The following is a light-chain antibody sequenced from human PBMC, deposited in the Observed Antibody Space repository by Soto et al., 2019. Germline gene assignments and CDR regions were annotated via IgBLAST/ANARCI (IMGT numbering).Light chain of an antibody. CDR1: QSVGSY. CDR2: GAS. J-gene: IGKJ4*01. V-gene: IGKV3-15*01. Sequence: EIVMTQSPATLSVSPGERATLSCRASQSVGSYLAWYHQKPGQAPRLLIYGASTRATGIPARFSGSGSGTEFTLTISSLQSEDFAVYYCQQYNNWPLTFGGGTKVDI. CDR3: QQYNNWPLT.